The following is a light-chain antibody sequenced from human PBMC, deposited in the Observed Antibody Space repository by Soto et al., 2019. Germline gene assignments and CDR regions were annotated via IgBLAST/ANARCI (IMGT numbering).Light chain of an antibody. CDR1: QSVSRSY. Sequence: EIVLTQSPGTLSLSPGERATLSCRASQSVSRSYLAWYQQKPGQAPRLLMYGASSRATSIPDRFSGSGSGTDFTLTISRLEPEDFAVYYCQQYGSSTNTFGQGTRLEIK. CDR3: QQYGSSTNT. J-gene: IGKJ5*01. CDR2: GAS. V-gene: IGKV3-20*01.